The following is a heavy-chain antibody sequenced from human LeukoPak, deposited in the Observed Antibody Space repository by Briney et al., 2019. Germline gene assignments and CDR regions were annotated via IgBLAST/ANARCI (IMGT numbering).Heavy chain of an antibody. CDR1: GYSFTSYW. J-gene: IGHJ6*02. D-gene: IGHD5-12*01. CDR3: AGSLYGGYVEDYYYYGMDV. Sequence: GESLKIPCKGSGYSFTSYWIGWVRQMPGKGLEWMGIIYPGDSDTRYSPSFQGQVTISADKSISTAYLQWSSLKASDTAMYYCAGSLYGGYVEDYYYYGMDVWGQGTTVTVSS. V-gene: IGHV5-51*01. CDR2: IYPGDSDT.